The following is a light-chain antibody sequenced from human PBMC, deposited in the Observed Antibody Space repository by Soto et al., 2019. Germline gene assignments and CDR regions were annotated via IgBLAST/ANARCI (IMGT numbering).Light chain of an antibody. V-gene: IGKV1-12*01. J-gene: IGKJ3*01. CDR3: QQANSFPPDRFT. Sequence: DIHVTPTPSSLSASVRDRVTIPCRARQGFSSWLAWYQQKPGKAPKLLIYAASSLQSGVPSRFSGSGSGTDFTLTISSLQPEDFATYYCQQANSFPPDRFTFGPGTKVDIK. CDR1: QGFSSW. CDR2: AAS.